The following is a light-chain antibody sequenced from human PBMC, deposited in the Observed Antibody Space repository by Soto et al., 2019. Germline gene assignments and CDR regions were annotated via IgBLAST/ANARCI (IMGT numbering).Light chain of an antibody. V-gene: IGLV2-14*01. CDR2: EVR. J-gene: IGLJ1*01. CDR1: SNDVGAYDY. Sequence: QSALTQPASVSGSPGQSITISCTGTSNDVGAYDYVSWYQQHPGKPPKLMIFEVRNRPSGVSSRFSGSRSGNTASLTISGLQAEDEADYYCSSYTTMSTKVFGTGTKVTVL. CDR3: SSYTTMSTKV.